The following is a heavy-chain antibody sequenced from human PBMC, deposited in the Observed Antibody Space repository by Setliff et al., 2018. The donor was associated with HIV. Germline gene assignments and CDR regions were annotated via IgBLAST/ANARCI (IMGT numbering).Heavy chain of an antibody. V-gene: IGHV4-4*09. CDR1: GGSISGHY. CDR2: IYSSGST. D-gene: IGHD3-10*01. CDR3: ARRIDDSGSFPDKNWFDT. J-gene: IGHJ5*02. Sequence: PSETLSLTCTVSGGSISGHYWSWIRQAPGRGLEWIGYIYSSGSTKYNPSLQSRVTISIATSKNQFSLRLTSVTAADTAVYYCARRIDDSGSFPDKNWFDTWGQGSLVTVSS.